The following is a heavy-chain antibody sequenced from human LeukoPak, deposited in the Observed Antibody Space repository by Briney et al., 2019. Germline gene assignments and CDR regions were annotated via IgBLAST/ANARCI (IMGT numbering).Heavy chain of an antibody. V-gene: IGHV3-20*04. D-gene: IGHD2-8*01. Sequence: GGSLRLSCEASGFTFDDYGVSWVRQPPGKGLEWVSGISRNGGSTDYADSVKGRFTISRDNAKNSHFLQMNSLRVEDTAFYYCARGFRNGPFDCWGQETLVTVSS. CDR3: ARGFRNGPFDC. CDR1: GFTFDDYG. CDR2: ISRNGGST. J-gene: IGHJ4*02.